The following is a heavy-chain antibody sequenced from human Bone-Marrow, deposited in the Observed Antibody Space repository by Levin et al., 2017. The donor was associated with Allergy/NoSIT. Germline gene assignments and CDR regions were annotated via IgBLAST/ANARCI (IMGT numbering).Heavy chain of an antibody. J-gene: IGHJ4*02. V-gene: IGHV3-9*01. CDR1: GFIFDDYA. D-gene: IGHD1-26*01. Sequence: SLKISCAASGFIFDDYAMHWVRQVPGKGLEWVSGISWNSGSIGYAASVKGRFTISRDNAKNSLFLQMNSLRAEDTALYYCAKGRLGGSDFPFDYWGQGTLVTVSS. CDR2: ISWNSGSI. CDR3: AKGRLGGSDFPFDY.